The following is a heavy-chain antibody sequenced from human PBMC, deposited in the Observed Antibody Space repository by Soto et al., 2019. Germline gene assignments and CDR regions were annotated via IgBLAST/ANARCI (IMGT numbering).Heavy chain of an antibody. J-gene: IGHJ5*02. CDR2: ISAYNGNT. CDR3: ARAQVLWFDP. CDR1: VSTFTSYV. V-gene: IGHV1-18*01. Sequence: QVQLVQSGAEVKKPGASVKFSSKVSVSTFTSYVLSWVRQAPGQGLEWMGWISAYNGNTNYAQKLQGRVTMTTDTSTSTAYMELRSLRSDDTAVYYCARAQVLWFDPWGQGTLVTVSS. D-gene: IGHD1-1*01.